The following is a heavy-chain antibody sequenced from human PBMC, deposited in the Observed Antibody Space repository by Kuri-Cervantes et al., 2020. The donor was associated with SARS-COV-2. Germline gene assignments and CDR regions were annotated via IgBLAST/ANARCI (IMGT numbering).Heavy chain of an antibody. CDR1: GGSIGSYY. Sequence: WETLSLTCTVSGGSIGSYYWSWIRQPAGKGLEWIGRIYTSGSTNYNPSLKSRVTMSVDTSKNQFSLKLSSVTAADTAVYYCARERYSSGSAFDIWGQGTMVTVSS. CDR2: IYTSGST. V-gene: IGHV4-4*07. J-gene: IGHJ3*02. CDR3: ARERYSSGSAFDI. D-gene: IGHD6-19*01.